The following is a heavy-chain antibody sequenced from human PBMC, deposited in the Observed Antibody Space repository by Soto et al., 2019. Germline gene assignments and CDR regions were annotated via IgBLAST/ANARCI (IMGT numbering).Heavy chain of an antibody. CDR2: ISGSGGST. CDR1: GFTFTRYS. Sequence: PGGSLRLSCAASGFTFTRYSMNWVRQAPGKGLEWVSGISGSGGSTYDADSVKGRFTISRDNSKNTLYLQMNSLRAEGTAVYYCAKGRYYYDSSGLDYWGQGTLVTVSS. CDR3: AKGRYYYDSSGLDY. D-gene: IGHD3-22*01. V-gene: IGHV3-23*01. J-gene: IGHJ4*02.